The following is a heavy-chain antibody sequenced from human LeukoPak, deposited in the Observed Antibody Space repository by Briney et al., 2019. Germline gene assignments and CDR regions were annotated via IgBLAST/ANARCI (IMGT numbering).Heavy chain of an antibody. CDR3: VSQLYDNAWGKIDS. Sequence: GALELSWSASGFPFSSCGMHWVRQAPGKGLGWVAGIWYDGSKKYYADSVKGRFTISRDNSKNTLDLQMNSLRAEDTAVYYCVSQLYDNAWGKIDSWGQGTLVTVSS. D-gene: IGHD3-16*01. V-gene: IGHV3-33*01. J-gene: IGHJ4*02. CDR1: GFPFSSCG. CDR2: IWYDGSKK.